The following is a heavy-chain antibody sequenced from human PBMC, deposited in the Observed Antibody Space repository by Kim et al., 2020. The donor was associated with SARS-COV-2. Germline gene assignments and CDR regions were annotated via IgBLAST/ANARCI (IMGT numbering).Heavy chain of an antibody. CDR3: ARVGSSWYIRWFDP. J-gene: IGHJ5*02. CDR2: INHSGST. V-gene: IGHV4-34*01. D-gene: IGHD6-13*01. CDR1: GGSFSGYY. Sequence: LSLTCAVYGGSFSGYYWSWIRQPPGKGLEWIGEINHSGSTNYNPSLKSRVTISVDTSKNQFSLKLSSVTAADTAVYYCARVGSSWYIRWFDPWGQGTL.